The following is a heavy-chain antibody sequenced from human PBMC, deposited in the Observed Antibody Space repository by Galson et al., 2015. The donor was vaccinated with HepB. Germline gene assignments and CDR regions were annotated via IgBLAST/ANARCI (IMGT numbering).Heavy chain of an antibody. CDR3: ARDRRDGFSWAGDY. V-gene: IGHV3-11*05. J-gene: IGHJ4*02. CDR1: GFTFSDYY. D-gene: IGHD5-24*01. Sequence: SLRLSCAASGFTFSDYYMSWIRQAPGKGLEWISYISSGSSFTNYSASVKGRFTISRDNAKNSLYLRMNSLRVEDTAVYYCARDRRDGFSWAGDYWGRGTLVTVSS. CDR2: ISSGSSFT.